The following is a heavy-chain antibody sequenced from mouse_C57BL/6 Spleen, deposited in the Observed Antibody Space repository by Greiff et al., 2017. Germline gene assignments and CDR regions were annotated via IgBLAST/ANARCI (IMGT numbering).Heavy chain of an antibody. V-gene: IGHV1-7*01. CDR2: INPSSGYT. Sequence: QVQLQQSGAELAKPGASVKLSCKASGYTFTSYWMHWVKQRPGQGLEWIGYINPSSGYTKYNQKFKDKATFTADKSSSTAYMQLSSLTYEDSAVYYCARSPITTVVGSSWYFDVWGTGTTVTVSS. CDR1: GYTFTSYW. J-gene: IGHJ1*03. CDR3: ARSPITTVVGSSWYFDV. D-gene: IGHD1-1*01.